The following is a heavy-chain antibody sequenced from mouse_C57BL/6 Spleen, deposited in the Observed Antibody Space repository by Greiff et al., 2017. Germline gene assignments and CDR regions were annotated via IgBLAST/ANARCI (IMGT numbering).Heavy chain of an antibody. CDR2: IDPSDSET. CDR1: GYTFTSYW. J-gene: IGHJ3*01. CDR3: ARSERTAQATFAY. V-gene: IGHV1-52*01. Sequence: VKLQQPGAELVRPGSSVKLSCKASGYTFTSYWMHWVKQRPIQGLEWIGNIDPSDSETHYNQKFKDKATLTVDKSSSTAYMQLSSLTSEDSAVYYCARSERTAQATFAYWGQGTLVTVSA. D-gene: IGHD3-2*02.